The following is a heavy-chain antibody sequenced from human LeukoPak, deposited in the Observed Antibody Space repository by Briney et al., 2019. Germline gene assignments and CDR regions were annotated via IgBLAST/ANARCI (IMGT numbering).Heavy chain of an antibody. CDR1: GFTFSSYE. V-gene: IGHV3-48*03. Sequence: GGSLRLSCAASGFTFSSYEMNWVRQAPGKGLEWVSYISSSGSTRYFADSVKGRFTISRDNAKNSLYLQMNSLRADDTAIYYCARGPRDPTEYCSRGTCSPTYEVWGQGTLVTVSS. D-gene: IGHD2-15*01. CDR2: ISSSGSTR. J-gene: IGHJ4*02. CDR3: ARGPRDPTEYCSRGTCSPTYEV.